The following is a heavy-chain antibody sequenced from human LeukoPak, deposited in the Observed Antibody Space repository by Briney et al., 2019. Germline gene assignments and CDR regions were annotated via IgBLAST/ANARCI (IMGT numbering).Heavy chain of an antibody. CDR3: VRLYDDYTNGHFDS. D-gene: IGHD4-11*01. V-gene: IGHV3-21*01. Sequence: GSLRLSCAASGFTFDDYGMSWVRQAPGKGLEWVSSITSSSSYIYYADSVKGRFTISRHNAKNSLYLQLNSLRAEDTAVYYCVRLYDDYTNGHFDSWGQGALVTVSS. CDR1: GFTFDDYG. CDR2: ITSSSSYI. J-gene: IGHJ4*02.